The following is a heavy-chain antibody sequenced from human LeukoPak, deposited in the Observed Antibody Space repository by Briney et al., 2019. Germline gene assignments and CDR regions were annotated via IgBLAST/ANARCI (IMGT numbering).Heavy chain of an antibody. Sequence: PVKVSCKASGGTFSSYAISWVRQAPGQGLEWMGGIIPIFGTANYAQKFQGRVTITADESTSTAYMELSSLRSEDTAVYYCARDSSGWYQNWFDPWGQGTLVTVSS. CDR2: IIPIFGTA. V-gene: IGHV1-69*13. CDR3: ARDSSGWYQNWFDP. CDR1: GGTFSSYA. D-gene: IGHD6-19*01. J-gene: IGHJ5*02.